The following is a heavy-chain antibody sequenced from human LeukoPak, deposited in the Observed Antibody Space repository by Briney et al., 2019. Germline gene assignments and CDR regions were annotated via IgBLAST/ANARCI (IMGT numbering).Heavy chain of an antibody. J-gene: IGHJ6*02. CDR1: GFTVRSDD. D-gene: IGHD6-13*01. V-gene: IGHV3-53*01. CDR2: LDSDGSP. Sequence: GGSLRLSCAAFGFTVRSDDMNWVRQAPGKGLEWVSILDSDGSPSYADSVKGRFTISRDNSKNTLDLQMNSLRAEDTAVYYCARAAAGRAYYHYGMDVWGQGTTVTVSS. CDR3: ARAAAGRAYYHYGMDV.